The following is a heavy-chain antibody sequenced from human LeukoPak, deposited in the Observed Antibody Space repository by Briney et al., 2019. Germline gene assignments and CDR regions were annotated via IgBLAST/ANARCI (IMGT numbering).Heavy chain of an antibody. J-gene: IGHJ4*02. CDR1: GFTFSSYS. CDR3: ARGFCYGYVGNY. CDR2: ISSSSSYI. D-gene: IGHD5-18*01. Sequence: PGGSLRLSCAASGFTFSSYSMNWVRQAPGKGLEWVSSISSSSSYIYYADSVKGRFTISRDNAKNSLYLQMNSLRAEDTAVYYCARGFCYGYVGNYWGQGTLVTVSS. V-gene: IGHV3-21*01.